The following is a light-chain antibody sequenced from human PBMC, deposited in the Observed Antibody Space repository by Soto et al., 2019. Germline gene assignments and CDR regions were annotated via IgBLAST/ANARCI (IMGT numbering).Light chain of an antibody. V-gene: IGKV3-11*01. Sequence: EIVLTQSPATLSLSPGERATLSCRASQSVGSYLAWYQQKPGQAPRLLIYDASNRATGIPARFSGSGSWTDFTLTISSLEPEDFAVYYCQQRSNWPPLTFGGGTKVEIK. CDR2: DAS. CDR1: QSVGSY. J-gene: IGKJ4*01. CDR3: QQRSNWPPLT.